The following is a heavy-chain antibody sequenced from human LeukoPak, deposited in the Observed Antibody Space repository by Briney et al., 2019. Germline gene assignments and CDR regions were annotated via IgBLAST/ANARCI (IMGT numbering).Heavy chain of an antibody. V-gene: IGHV3-9*01. Sequence: GGSLRLSCAASGFTFDDYAMHWVRQAPGKGLEWVSGISWNCGSIGYADSVKGRFTISRDNAKNSLYLQMNSLRAEDTALYYCAKDAMVRAVVGFPHAGDYFDYWGQGTLVTVSS. CDR2: ISWNCGSI. CDR1: GFTFDDYA. J-gene: IGHJ4*02. CDR3: AKDAMVRAVVGFPHAGDYFDY. D-gene: IGHD3-10*01.